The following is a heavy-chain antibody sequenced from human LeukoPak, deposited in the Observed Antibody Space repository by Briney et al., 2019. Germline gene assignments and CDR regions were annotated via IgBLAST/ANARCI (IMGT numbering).Heavy chain of an antibody. D-gene: IGHD6-13*01. J-gene: IGHJ4*02. CDR3: ARRAAAGGSDY. CDR2: IYYSGST. CDR1: GGSISSYY. Sequence: SETLSLTCTVSGGSISSYYWSWIRQPPGKGLEWIGYIYYSGSTNYTPSLKSRVTISVDTSKNQFSLKLSSVTAADTAVYYCARRAAAGGSDYWGQGTLVTVSS. V-gene: IGHV4-59*08.